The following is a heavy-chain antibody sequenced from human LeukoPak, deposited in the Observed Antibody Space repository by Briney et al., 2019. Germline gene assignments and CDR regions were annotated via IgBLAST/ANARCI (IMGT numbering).Heavy chain of an antibody. CDR2: VYRSGST. CDR3: ARGINTMVRGFDY. V-gene: IGHV4-4*02. J-gene: IGHJ4*02. CDR1: GGSIGSGNW. D-gene: IGHD3-10*01. Sequence: PSETLSLTCVVSGGSIGSGNWWSWVRQSPGKGLEWIGEVYRSGSTSYNPSLKSRVTISVDTSKKQFSLKLSSVTAADTAVYYCARGINTMVRGFDYWGQGTLVTVSS.